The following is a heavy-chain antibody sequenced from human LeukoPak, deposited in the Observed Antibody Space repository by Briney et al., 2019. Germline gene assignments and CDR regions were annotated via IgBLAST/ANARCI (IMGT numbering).Heavy chain of an antibody. CDR3: GRGYCTNGVCSKDAFDI. V-gene: IGHV4-38-2*02. Sequence: SETLSLTCTVSGYSISSGYYWGWIRQPPGKGLEWIGSIYHSGSTYYNPSLKSRVTISVDTSKNQFSLKLSSVTAADTAVYYCGRGYCTNGVCSKDAFDIWGQGTMVAVSS. J-gene: IGHJ3*02. CDR2: IYHSGST. CDR1: GYSISSGYY. D-gene: IGHD2-8*01.